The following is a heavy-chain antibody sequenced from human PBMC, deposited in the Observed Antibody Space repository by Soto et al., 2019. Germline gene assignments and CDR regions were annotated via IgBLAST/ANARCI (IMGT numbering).Heavy chain of an antibody. J-gene: IGHJ4*02. CDR3: ARSVAVPGAHIDY. V-gene: IGHV4-59*01. CDR2: VYYTGST. D-gene: IGHD6-19*01. CDR1: GGSISGSY. Sequence: SETLSLTCSVSGGSISGSYWSWIRQSPGKGLEWLGCVYYTGSTNYSPSLRSRVSISVDTSKNEFSLRLSSVTAADTAVYFCARSVAVPGAHIDYWGQGTQVTVSS.